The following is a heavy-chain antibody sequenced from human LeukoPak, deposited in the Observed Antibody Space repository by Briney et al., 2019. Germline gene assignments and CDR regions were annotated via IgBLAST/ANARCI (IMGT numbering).Heavy chain of an antibody. CDR1: GYTFTDYF. CDR2: MNGNSGVT. Sequence: APVKVSCKASGYTFTDYFIHWVRQAPGQGPEWMGRMNGNSGVTMYAQTLQDRVTMTRDASISTAYMELSRLTSDDTAVYYCARDLSSTSNWEFDYWGQGTLVTVSS. V-gene: IGHV1-2*06. D-gene: IGHD7-27*01. CDR3: ARDLSSTSNWEFDY. J-gene: IGHJ4*02.